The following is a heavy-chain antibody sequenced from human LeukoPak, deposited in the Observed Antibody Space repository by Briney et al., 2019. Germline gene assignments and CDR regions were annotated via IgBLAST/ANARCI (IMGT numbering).Heavy chain of an antibody. CDR1: GFTFSDYY. J-gene: IGHJ4*02. Sequence: PGGSLRLSCAASGFTFSDYYMSWIRQAPRKRLEWVSYISSSGSTIYYADSVKGRFAISRDNAKNSLYLQMNSLRAEDTAVYYCARVQTGYYGSGSYYTQYFDYWGQGTLVTVSS. V-gene: IGHV3-11*01. CDR2: ISSSGSTI. D-gene: IGHD3-10*01. CDR3: ARVQTGYYGSGSYYTQYFDY.